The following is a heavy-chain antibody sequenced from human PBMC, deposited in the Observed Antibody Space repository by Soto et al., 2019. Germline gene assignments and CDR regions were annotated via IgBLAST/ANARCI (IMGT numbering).Heavy chain of an antibody. J-gene: IGHJ6*02. CDR2: IYYSGST. CDR3: ASPARIRFLEWLLSRIDV. D-gene: IGHD3-3*01. Sequence: PSGTLALIRTVSGGSISSRGYYWSWIRQHPGKGLEWIGYIYYSGSTYYNPSLKSRVTISVDTSKNQFSLKLSSVTAADTAVYYCASPARIRFLEWLLSRIDVWRQVTTVTVSS. CDR1: GGSISSRGYY. V-gene: IGHV4-31*03.